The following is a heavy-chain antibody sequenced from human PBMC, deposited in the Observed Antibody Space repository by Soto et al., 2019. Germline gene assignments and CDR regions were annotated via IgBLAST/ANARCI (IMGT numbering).Heavy chain of an antibody. J-gene: IGHJ6*02. CDR2: ISSSSSYI. CDR3: ARADSSSAGGDYFYYGMDV. CDR1: GFTFSSYS. Sequence: GGSLRLSCAASGFTFSSYSMNWVRQAPGKGLEWVSSISSSSSYIYYADSVKGRFTISRDNAKNSLYLQMNSLRAEDTAVYYCARADSSSAGGDYFYYGMDVWGQGTTVTVSS. D-gene: IGHD6-6*01. V-gene: IGHV3-21*01.